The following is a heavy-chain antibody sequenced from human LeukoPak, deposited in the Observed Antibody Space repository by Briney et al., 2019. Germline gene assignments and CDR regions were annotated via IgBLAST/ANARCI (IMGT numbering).Heavy chain of an antibody. CDR2: IYYSGST. V-gene: IGHV4-59*08. J-gene: IGHJ6*02. CDR1: GGSISSYY. Sequence: TSETLSLTCTVSGGSISSYYWSWIRQPPGKGLEWIGYIYYSGSTNYNPSLKSRVTISVDTSKNQFSLKLSSVTAADTAVYYCARHIVVVPAAMLGGYYYYGMDVWGQGTTVTVSS. CDR3: ARHIVVVPAAMLGGYYYYGMDV. D-gene: IGHD2-2*01.